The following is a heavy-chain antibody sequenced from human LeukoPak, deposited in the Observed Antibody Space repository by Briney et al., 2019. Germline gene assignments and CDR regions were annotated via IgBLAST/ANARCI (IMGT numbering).Heavy chain of an antibody. J-gene: IGHJ5*02. Sequence: ASVKVSCKASGYTFTDYYIHWVRQAPGQGLEWMGWIYSKTGGTNYAQTFQGRVTMTRDTSISTAYMELSSLTSDDTAVYYCARDLGGNSFDPWGQGTLVSASS. CDR2: IYSKTGGT. CDR1: GYTFTDYY. D-gene: IGHD2-15*01. V-gene: IGHV1-2*02. CDR3: ARDLGGNSFDP.